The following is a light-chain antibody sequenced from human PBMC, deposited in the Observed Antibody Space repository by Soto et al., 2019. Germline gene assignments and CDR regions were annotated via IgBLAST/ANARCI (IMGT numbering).Light chain of an antibody. CDR1: QSLFDRDDGKTY. CDR2: MLS. J-gene: IGKJ5*01. V-gene: IGKV2-40*01. Sequence: IVLTQAPLSLPVIPGEAASISCRSSQSLFDRDDGKTYLDWYLQRPGQSPQLLIYMLSHRASGVPDRFSGSGSGTDFTLTTSRLEPEDFAVYYCQQYGSSPITFGQGTRLEIK. CDR3: QQYGSSPIT.